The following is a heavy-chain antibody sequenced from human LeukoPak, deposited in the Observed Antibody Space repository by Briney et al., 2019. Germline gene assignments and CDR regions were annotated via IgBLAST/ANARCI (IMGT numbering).Heavy chain of an antibody. J-gene: IGHJ2*01. D-gene: IGHD1-26*01. CDR1: GVSISSYY. Sequence: SETLSLTCTVSGVSISSYYWSWIRQPPGKGLEWIGYIYYSGSTNYNPSLKSRVTISVDTSKNQFSLKLSSVTAADTAVYYCARDLGRGYFDLWGRGTLVTASS. V-gene: IGHV4-59*01. CDR2: IYYSGST. CDR3: ARDLGRGYFDL.